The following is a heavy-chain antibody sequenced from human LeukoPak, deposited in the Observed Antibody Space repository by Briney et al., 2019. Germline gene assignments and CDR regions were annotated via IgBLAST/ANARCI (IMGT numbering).Heavy chain of an antibody. CDR1: GFTFSSYG. CDR3: AKDRRVLRFLEWLMDV. D-gene: IGHD3-3*01. V-gene: IGHV3-30*18. J-gene: IGHJ6*02. Sequence: GGSLRLSCAASGFTFSSYGMHWVRQAPGKGLEWVAVISYDGSNKYYADSVKGRFTISRDNSKNTLYLKMNSLRAEDTAVYYCAKDRRVLRFLEWLMDVWGQGTTVTVSS. CDR2: ISYDGSNK.